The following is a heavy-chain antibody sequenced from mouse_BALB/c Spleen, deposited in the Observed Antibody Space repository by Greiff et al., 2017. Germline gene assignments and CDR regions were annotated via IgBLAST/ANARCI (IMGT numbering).Heavy chain of an antibody. CDR3: ARNYYGSSYVWYFDV. CDR1: GFSLTSYG. D-gene: IGHD1-1*01. Sequence: VQLVESGPGLVQPSQSLSITCTVSGFSLTSYGVHWVRQSPGKGLEWLGVIWSGGSTDYNAAFISRLSISKDNSKSQVFFKMNSLQANDTAIYYCARNYYGSSYVWYFDVWGAGTTVTVSS. J-gene: IGHJ1*01. V-gene: IGHV2-2*02. CDR2: IWSGGST.